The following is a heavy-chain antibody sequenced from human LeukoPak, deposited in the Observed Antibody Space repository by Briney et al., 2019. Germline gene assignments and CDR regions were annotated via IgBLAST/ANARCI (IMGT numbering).Heavy chain of an antibody. CDR2: ISSTSSYI. J-gene: IGHJ4*02. D-gene: IGHD4-17*01. Sequence: PVGSLRLSCVGSVFTFSSYSMSSVRQAPGRGLEWVSPISSTSSYIYYADSVKGRFTISRDNAKNSLYLQMNSLRAEDTAVYYCASSPPTVTSPYFDYWGQGTLVTVSS. CDR1: VFTFSSYS. CDR3: ASSPPTVTSPYFDY. V-gene: IGHV3-21*01.